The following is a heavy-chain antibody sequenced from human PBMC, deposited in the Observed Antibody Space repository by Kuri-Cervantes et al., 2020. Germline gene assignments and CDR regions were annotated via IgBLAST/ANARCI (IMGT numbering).Heavy chain of an antibody. Sequence: GESLKISCAASGFTVSSNYMSWVRRAPGKGLEWVSVIYSGGSTYYADSVKGRFTISRDNSKNTLYLQMSSLRAEDTAVYYCARESGYWGQGTLVTVSS. CDR1: GFTVSSNY. CDR2: IYSGGST. D-gene: IGHD3-3*01. CDR3: ARESGY. J-gene: IGHJ4*02. V-gene: IGHV3-66*01.